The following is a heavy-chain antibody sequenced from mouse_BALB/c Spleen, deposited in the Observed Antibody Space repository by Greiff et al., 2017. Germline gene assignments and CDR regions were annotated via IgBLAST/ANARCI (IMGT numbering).Heavy chain of an antibody. J-gene: IGHJ2*01. D-gene: IGHD1-1*01. CDR3: ARGGVLLRTAYFDY. V-gene: IGHV5-6-5*01. CDR2: ISSGGST. CDR1: GFTFSSYA. Sequence: EVKVEESGGGLVKPGGSLKLSCAASGFTFSSYAMSWVRQTPEKRLEWVASISSGGSTYYPDSVKGRFTISRDNARNILYLQMSSLRSEDTAMYYCARGGVLLRTAYFDYWGQGTTLTVSS.